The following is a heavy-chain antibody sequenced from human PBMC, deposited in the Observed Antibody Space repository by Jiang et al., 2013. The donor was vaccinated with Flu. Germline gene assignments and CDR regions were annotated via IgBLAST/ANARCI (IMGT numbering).Heavy chain of an antibody. CDR1: GGSISSYY. Sequence: GLVKPSETLSLTCTVSGGSISSYYWSWIRQPAGKGLEWIGRIYTSGSTNYNPSLKSRVTMSVDTSKNQFSLKLSSVTAADTAVYYCASGRLYYYGSESYGMDVWGQGTTVTVSS. CDR3: ASGRLYYYGSESYGMDV. J-gene: IGHJ6*02. CDR2: IYTSGST. D-gene: IGHD3-10*01. V-gene: IGHV4-4*07.